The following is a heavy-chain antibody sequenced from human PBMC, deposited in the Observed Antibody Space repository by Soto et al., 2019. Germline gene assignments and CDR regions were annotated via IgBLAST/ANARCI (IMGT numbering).Heavy chain of an antibody. J-gene: IGHJ4*02. V-gene: IGHV3-21*06. D-gene: IGHD1-1*01. CDR1: GFTFNRYS. CDR2: ISSTTNYI. CDR3: ARESDDVTSYSES. Sequence: LRLSCSASGFTFNRYSMNWVRQAPGKGLEWVSSISSTTNYIYYGDSMKGRFTISRDNAKNSLYLEMNSLRAEDTAVYYCARESDDVTSYSESWGQGTLVTVSS.